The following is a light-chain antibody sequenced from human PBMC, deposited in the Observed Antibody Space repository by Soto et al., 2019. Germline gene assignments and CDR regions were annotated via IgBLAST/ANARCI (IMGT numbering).Light chain of an antibody. CDR1: QDITNY. CDR3: LQYYNYPWT. Sequence: AIRMTQSPASLSASTGDRVPITCRASQDITNYLAWYQQMPGKAPKLLISVASTLQSGVPSRFSGSGSGTDFTLTISSLQSEDYATYYCLQYYNYPWTFGQGTKVEVK. V-gene: IGKV1-8*01. J-gene: IGKJ1*01. CDR2: VAS.